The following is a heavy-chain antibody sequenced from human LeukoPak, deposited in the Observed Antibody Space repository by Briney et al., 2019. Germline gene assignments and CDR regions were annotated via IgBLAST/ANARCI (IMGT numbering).Heavy chain of an antibody. J-gene: IGHJ4*02. D-gene: IGHD3-9*01. CDR2: ITGGGSGI. V-gene: IGHV3-23*01. CDR3: AKWGDYDVLTGYYVSDY. CDR1: GFTFSNYA. Sequence: GGSLRLSCAASGFTFSNYAMSWVRQAPGKGLEWVSAITGGGSGIYYADSLKSRFTISRDNSKNTLYLQINSLRAEDTAVYYCAKWGDYDVLTGYYVSDYWGQGTLVTVSS.